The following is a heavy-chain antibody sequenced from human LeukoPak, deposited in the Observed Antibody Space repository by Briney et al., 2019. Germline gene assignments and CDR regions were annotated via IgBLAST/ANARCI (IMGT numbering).Heavy chain of an antibody. Sequence: GGSLRLSCAASGFTLSDHYMDWVRQPPGGGLEGVGRIRNKAYSDTTEYAASVKERFTISRDGSKNSLYLQMNSLKTEDTAVYYCARGTVGATSYYYDFYYLDVWGKGTTVTVSS. CDR3: ARGTVGATSYYYDFYYLDV. CDR1: GFTLSDHY. CDR2: IRNKAYSDTT. J-gene: IGHJ6*03. D-gene: IGHD1-26*01. V-gene: IGHV3-72*01.